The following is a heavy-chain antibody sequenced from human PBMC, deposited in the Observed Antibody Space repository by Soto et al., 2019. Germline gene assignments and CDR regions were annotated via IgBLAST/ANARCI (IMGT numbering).Heavy chain of an antibody. V-gene: IGHV3-23*01. CDR1: GLTFSSYA. CDR2: VGGSGDST. Sequence: EVQLLESGGGSGQPGGSLRLSCAVSGLTFSSYAMNWVRQAPGKGLEWVSAVGGSGDSTYYADSVKGRFTISRDNSKNTLYLQMNSLRAEDTAIYYCAKDNRWFGDFFDYWGQGILVTVSS. CDR3: AKDNRWFGDFFDY. J-gene: IGHJ4*02. D-gene: IGHD3-10*01.